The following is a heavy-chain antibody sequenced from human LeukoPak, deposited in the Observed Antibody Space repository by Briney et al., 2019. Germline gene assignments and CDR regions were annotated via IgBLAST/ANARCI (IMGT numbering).Heavy chain of an antibody. CDR3: AREEYSSSPSDY. V-gene: IGHV4-59*12. CDR1: GGSISSYY. Sequence: PSETLSLTCTVSGGSISSYYWSWIRQPPGKGLEWIGSIYHSGSTYYNPSLKSRVTISVDTSKNQFSLKLSSVTAADTAVYYCAREEYSSSPSDYWGQGTLVTVSS. CDR2: IYHSGST. J-gene: IGHJ4*02. D-gene: IGHD6-6*01.